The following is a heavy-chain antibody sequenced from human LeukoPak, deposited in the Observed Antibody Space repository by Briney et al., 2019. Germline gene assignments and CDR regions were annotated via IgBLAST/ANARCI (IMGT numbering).Heavy chain of an antibody. D-gene: IGHD6-13*01. J-gene: IGHJ5*02. V-gene: IGHV1-69*05. CDR3: ARGKEDSSSWYGEWFDP. Sequence: SVKVSCKASGGPFSNYAISWVRQAPGQGLEWMGGIIPIYGTANYAQKFQGRVTITTDESTSTAYMELIRLRSEDTAVYYCARGKEDSSSWYGEWFDPWGQGTLVTVSS. CDR1: GGPFSNYA. CDR2: IIPIYGTA.